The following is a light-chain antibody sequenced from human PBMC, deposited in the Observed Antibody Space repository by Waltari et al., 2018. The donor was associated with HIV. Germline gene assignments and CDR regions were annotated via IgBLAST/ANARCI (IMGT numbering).Light chain of an antibody. J-gene: IGLJ2*01. V-gene: IGLV3-25*03. CDR1: ALPKRY. Sequence: SYELTQPPSVSVSPGQTAEITCSGDALPKRYSSWYRQKTGQAPVMVIYKDTKRPSGIPQRLSGSTSGTKVTLTISGVRAEDEADYYCQSVDDGGTHVVFGGGTKLTVL. CDR3: QSVDDGGTHVV. CDR2: KDT.